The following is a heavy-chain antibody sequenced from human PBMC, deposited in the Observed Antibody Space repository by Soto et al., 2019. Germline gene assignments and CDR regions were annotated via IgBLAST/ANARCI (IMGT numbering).Heavy chain of an antibody. CDR3: ARSRYYDILTGYQNAFDI. CDR2: IDWDDDK. Sequence: SGPTLVNPTQTLTLTCTFSGFSLSTSGMCVSWIRQPPGKALEWLARIDWDDDKYYSTSLKTRLTISKDTSKNQVVLTMTNMDPVDTATYYCARSRYYDILTGYQNAFDIWGQGTMVTVS. V-gene: IGHV2-70*11. CDR1: GFSLSTSGMC. D-gene: IGHD3-9*01. J-gene: IGHJ3*02.